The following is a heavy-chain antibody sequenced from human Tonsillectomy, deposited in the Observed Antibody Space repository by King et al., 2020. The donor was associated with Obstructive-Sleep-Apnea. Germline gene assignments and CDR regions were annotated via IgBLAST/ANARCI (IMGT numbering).Heavy chain of an antibody. CDR1: GFTFSSYS. CDR2: ISSSSGTI. CDR3: AGMTQTDAFDI. V-gene: IGHV3-48*04. J-gene: IGHJ3*02. Sequence: VQLVESGGGLVQPGGSLRLSCAASGFTFSSYSMDWVRQAPGKGLEWVSYISSSSGTIYYADSVKGRFTISRDNAKSSLYLQMNSLRAEDTDVYYCAGMTQTDAFDIWGQGTMVTVSS.